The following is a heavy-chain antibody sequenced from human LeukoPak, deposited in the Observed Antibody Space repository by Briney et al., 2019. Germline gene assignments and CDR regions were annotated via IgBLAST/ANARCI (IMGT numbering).Heavy chain of an antibody. CDR1: GGSFSGYY. D-gene: IGHD7-27*01. J-gene: IGHJ2*01. V-gene: IGHV4-34*01. Sequence: SETLSLTCAVYGGSFSGYYWSWIRQPPGKGLEWIGEINHSGSTNYNPSLKSRVTISVDTSKNQFSLKLSSVTAADTAVYYCARVRSGDRHNWYFDLWGRGTLVTVSS. CDR2: INHSGST. CDR3: ARVRSGDRHNWYFDL.